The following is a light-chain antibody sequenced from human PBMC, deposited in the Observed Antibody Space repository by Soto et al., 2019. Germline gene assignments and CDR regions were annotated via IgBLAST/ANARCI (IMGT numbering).Light chain of an antibody. CDR1: QSVSSSY. V-gene: IGKV3-20*01. J-gene: IGKJ5*01. CDR3: HQYRSSAPNT. Sequence: EIVLTQSPDTLSLSPGEGATLSCRAGQSVSSSYLAWYQQTPGQAPRLLIYGASSRATGIPDRFSGSGSGTDFTLNISRLEPEDFAMYYCHQYRSSAPNTFGQGTRLEIE. CDR2: GAS.